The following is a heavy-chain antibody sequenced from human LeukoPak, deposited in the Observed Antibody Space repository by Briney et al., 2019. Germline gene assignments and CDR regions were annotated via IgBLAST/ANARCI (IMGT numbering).Heavy chain of an antibody. CDR1: GDSVSSNSAA. CDR3: GRTGGAAD. CDR2: TYYRSKWNK. D-gene: IGHD1-14*01. V-gene: IGHV6-1*01. Sequence: SQTLSLTCAISGDSVSSNSAAWNWIRQSPSRGLEWLGRTYYRSKWNKNYAVSVKSRITNNQDTSKNHFSLQLNSVTPEDTAVYYGGRTGGAADWGQGTLVTVSS. J-gene: IGHJ4*02.